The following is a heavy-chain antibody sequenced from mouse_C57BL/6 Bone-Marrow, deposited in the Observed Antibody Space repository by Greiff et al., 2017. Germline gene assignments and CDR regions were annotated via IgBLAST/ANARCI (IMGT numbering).Heavy chain of an antibody. D-gene: IGHD5-1*01. CDR2: ISSGGSYT. V-gene: IGHV5-6*02. CDR3: ARQSLRRY. J-gene: IGHJ3*01. Sequence: DVMLVESGGDLVKPGGSLKLSCAASGFTFSSYGMSWVRQTPDKRLEWVATISSGGSYTYYPDSVKGRVTISRDNAKKTLYLQMSSLKAEDTAMYYCARQSLRRYWGQGTLVTVSA. CDR1: GFTFSSYG.